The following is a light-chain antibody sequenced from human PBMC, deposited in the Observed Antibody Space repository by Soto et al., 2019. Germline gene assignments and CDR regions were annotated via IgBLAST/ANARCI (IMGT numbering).Light chain of an antibody. J-gene: IGLJ1*01. Sequence: QSALTQPPSASGSPGQSVTISCTGTSSDVGGYKYVSWYQQHPGKAPKLMIFEVNKRPSGVPDRFSGSKSGNTASLTASGLQAEDEADYYCSSYAGINNVGVFGTGTKLTVL. V-gene: IGLV2-8*01. CDR3: SSYAGINNVGV. CDR1: SSDVGGYKY. CDR2: EVN.